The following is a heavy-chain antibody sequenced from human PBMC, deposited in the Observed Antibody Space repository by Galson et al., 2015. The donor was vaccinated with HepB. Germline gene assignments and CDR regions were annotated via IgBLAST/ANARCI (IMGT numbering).Heavy chain of an antibody. V-gene: IGHV5-10-1*01. CDR3: ARAGSDYVWGSYRSDY. CDR2: IDPSDSYT. CDR1: GYSFTSYW. J-gene: IGHJ4*02. D-gene: IGHD3-16*02. Sequence: QSGAEVKKPGESLRISCKGSGYSFTSYWISWVRQMPGKGLEWMGRIDPSDSYTNYSPSFQGHVTISADKSISTAYLQWSSLKASDTAMYYCARAGSDYVWGSYRSDYWGQGTLVTVSS.